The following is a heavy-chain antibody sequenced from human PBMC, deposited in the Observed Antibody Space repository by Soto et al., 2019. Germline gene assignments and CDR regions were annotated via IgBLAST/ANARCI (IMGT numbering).Heavy chain of an antibody. CDR3: ATVALYYYGSGSYSFDY. J-gene: IGHJ4*02. CDR1: GYTLTELS. V-gene: IGHV1-24*01. Sequence: GASVKVSCKVSGYTLTELSMHWVRQAPGKGLEWMGGFDPEDGETIYAQKFQGRVTMTEDTSTDTAYMELSSLRSEDTAVYYSATVALYYYGSGSYSFDYWGQGTLVTVSS. CDR2: FDPEDGET. D-gene: IGHD3-10*01.